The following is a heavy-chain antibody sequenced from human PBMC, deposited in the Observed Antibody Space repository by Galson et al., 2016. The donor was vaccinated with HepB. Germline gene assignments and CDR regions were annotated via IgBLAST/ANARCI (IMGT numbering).Heavy chain of an antibody. D-gene: IGHD5-18*01. Sequence: SLRLSCAASGFTFSTYSMNWVRQVPGKGLEWVSSISSSSSYIYYGDSLKGRFTISRDNAKNSLYLQMNSLRAEDTAVYYCARDRGIQLWSRDGFDYWCQGTLVTVSS. CDR2: ISSSSSYI. CDR3: ARDRGIQLWSRDGFDY. CDR1: GFTFSTYS. V-gene: IGHV3-21*01. J-gene: IGHJ4*02.